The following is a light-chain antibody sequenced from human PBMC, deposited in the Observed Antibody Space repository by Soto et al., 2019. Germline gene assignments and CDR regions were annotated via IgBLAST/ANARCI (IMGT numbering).Light chain of an antibody. Sequence: QSVLTQPASVSASPGQSITISCTGTSSDVGGYNYVSWFQQHPGKAPKLMIYEVSNRPSGVSNRFSGSKSDNTASLTISGLQAEDEADYYCSSYAGSNNFVFGTGTKGTV. CDR1: SSDVGGYNY. V-gene: IGLV2-14*01. CDR3: SSYAGSNNFV. CDR2: EVS. J-gene: IGLJ1*01.